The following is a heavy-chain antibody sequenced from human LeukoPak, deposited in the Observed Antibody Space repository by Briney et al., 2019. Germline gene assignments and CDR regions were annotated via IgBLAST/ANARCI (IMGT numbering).Heavy chain of an antibody. CDR2: IYRSGST. V-gene: IGHV4-59*01. Sequence: SETLSLTCTVSGGSMSLYYWSWIRQPPGKGLEWIGYIYRSGSTNYNPSLKSRVAISVDTSKNQFSLNLKSVAAADTAVYYCARAWGTDSAFDIWGQGTMVTVSS. J-gene: IGHJ3*02. CDR3: ARAWGTDSAFDI. D-gene: IGHD1-14*01. CDR1: GGSMSLYY.